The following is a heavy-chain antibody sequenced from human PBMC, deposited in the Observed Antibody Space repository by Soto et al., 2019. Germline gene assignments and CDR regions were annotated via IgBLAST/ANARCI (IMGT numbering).Heavy chain of an antibody. J-gene: IGHJ1*01. CDR1: GYTFTSYA. D-gene: IGHD6-19*01. Sequence: ASVKVSCKASGYTFTSYAMHWVRQAPGQRLEWMGRINAGNGNTKYSQKFQGRVTITRDTSASTAYMELSSLRSEDTAVYYCARASASVAGTGSGYWAQGTLVTVSS. CDR2: INAGNGNT. CDR3: ARASASVAGTGSGY. V-gene: IGHV1-3*01.